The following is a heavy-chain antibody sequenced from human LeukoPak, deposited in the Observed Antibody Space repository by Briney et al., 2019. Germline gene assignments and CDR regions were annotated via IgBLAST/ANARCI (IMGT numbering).Heavy chain of an antibody. CDR2: ISSSSSYT. D-gene: IGHD2-21*02. V-gene: IGHV3-11*06. CDR3: ARDPPTFHCGGDCYTH. Sequence: GGSLRLSCAASGFTFSDYYMSWIRQAPGKGLEWVSYISSSSSYTNYADSVKGRFTISRDNAKNSLYLQMNSLRAEDTAVYYCARDPPTFHCGGDCYTHWGQGTLVTVSS. CDR1: GFTFSDYY. J-gene: IGHJ4*02.